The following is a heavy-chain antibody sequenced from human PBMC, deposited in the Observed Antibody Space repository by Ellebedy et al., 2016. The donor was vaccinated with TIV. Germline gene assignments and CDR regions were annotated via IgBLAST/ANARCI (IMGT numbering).Heavy chain of an antibody. CDR2: INPSGGST. CDR1: GYTFSSYF. J-gene: IGHJ4*02. V-gene: IGHV1-46*01. D-gene: IGHD3-16*01. Sequence: ASVKVSXNASGYTFSSYFMHWVRQAPGQGLEWMGIINPSGGSTSYAQKFQGRVTLTRDTSTSTVYMELSSLRSEDTAVYYCARDLFGGVTADYWGQGTLVTVSS. CDR3: ARDLFGGVTADY.